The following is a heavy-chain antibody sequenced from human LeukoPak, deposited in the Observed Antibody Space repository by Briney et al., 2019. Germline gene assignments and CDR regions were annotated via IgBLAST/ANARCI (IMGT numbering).Heavy chain of an antibody. J-gene: IGHJ2*01. CDR3: ARLKYESSGSLYWYFDL. V-gene: IGHV3-53*01. D-gene: IGHD3-22*01. Sequence: GGSLRLSCAASGFTVTSNDMSWVRQAPGKGLEWVSVLYSGGITYYADSVKGRFTISRDSSKNTLYLQMNSLRADDTAVYYCARLKYESSGSLYWYFDLWGRGTLVTVSS. CDR1: GFTVTSND. CDR2: LYSGGIT.